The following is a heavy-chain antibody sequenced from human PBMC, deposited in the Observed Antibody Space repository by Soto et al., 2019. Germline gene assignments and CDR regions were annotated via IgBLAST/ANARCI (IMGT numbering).Heavy chain of an antibody. Sequence: GGSLRLSCAASGFTFSSYSMNWVRQAPGKGLEWVSSISSSSSYIYYADSVKGRFTISRDNAKNSLYLQMNSLRAEDTAVYYCARDQRIAAAGIRAFDIWGQGTMVTVSS. CDR3: ARDQRIAAAGIRAFDI. J-gene: IGHJ3*02. V-gene: IGHV3-21*01. D-gene: IGHD6-13*01. CDR2: ISSSSSYI. CDR1: GFTFSSYS.